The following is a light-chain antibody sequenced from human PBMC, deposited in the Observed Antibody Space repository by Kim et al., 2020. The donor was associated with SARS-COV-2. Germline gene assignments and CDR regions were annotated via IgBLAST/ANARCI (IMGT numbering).Light chain of an antibody. J-gene: IGLJ2*01. Sequence: VALGQTVRITCQGDSLRSYYATWYQQKPGQAPTVVIYGKNNRPSGIPDRFSGSSSGNTASLTITGTQAGDEADYYCNSRDSNDNVVFGGGTQLTVL. CDR3: NSRDSNDNVV. V-gene: IGLV3-19*01. CDR1: SLRSYY. CDR2: GKN.